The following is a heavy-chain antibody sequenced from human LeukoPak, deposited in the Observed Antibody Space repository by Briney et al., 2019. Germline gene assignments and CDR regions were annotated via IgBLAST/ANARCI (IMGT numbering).Heavy chain of an antibody. J-gene: IGHJ4*02. CDR1: GSSISNYY. CDR2: IYYSGST. D-gene: IGHD3-10*01. Sequence: SETLSLTCTVSGSSISNYYWSWIRPPPGKGLEWIGYIYYSGSTNYNPSLKSRVTISVDTSKNQFSLKLSSVTAADTAEYYCAREPYGSGTFDYWGQGTLVTVSA. CDR3: AREPYGSGTFDY. V-gene: IGHV4-59*01.